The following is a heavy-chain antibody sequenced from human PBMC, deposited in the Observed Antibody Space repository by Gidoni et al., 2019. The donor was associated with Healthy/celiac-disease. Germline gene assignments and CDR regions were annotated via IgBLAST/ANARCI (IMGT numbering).Heavy chain of an antibody. Sequence: QVQLQQWGAGLLKPSETLSLTCAVYGGSFSGYYWSWIRQPPGKGLEWIGEINHSGSTNYNPSLKSRVTISVDTSKNQFSLKLSSVTAADTAVYYCARGRYSSGWYPFDYWGQGTLVTVSS. D-gene: IGHD6-19*01. CDR1: GGSFSGYY. CDR3: ARGRYSSGWYPFDY. J-gene: IGHJ4*02. CDR2: INHSGST. V-gene: IGHV4-34*01.